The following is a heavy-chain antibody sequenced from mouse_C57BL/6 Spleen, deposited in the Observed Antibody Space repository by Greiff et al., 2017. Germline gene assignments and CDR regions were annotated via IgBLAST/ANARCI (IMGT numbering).Heavy chain of an antibody. CDR3: TRDGYYVGDMDY. CDR2: ISSGGDYI. Sequence: EVKLEESGEGLVKPGGSLKLSCAASGFTFSSYAMSWVRQTPEKRLEWVAYISSGGDYIYYADTVKGRFTISRDNARNTLYLQMSSLKSEDTAMYYCTRDGYYVGDMDYWGQGTSVTVSS. V-gene: IGHV5-9-1*02. D-gene: IGHD2-3*01. J-gene: IGHJ4*01. CDR1: GFTFSSYA.